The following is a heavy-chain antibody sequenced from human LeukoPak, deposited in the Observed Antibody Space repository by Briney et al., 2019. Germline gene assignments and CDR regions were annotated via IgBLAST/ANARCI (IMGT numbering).Heavy chain of an antibody. V-gene: IGHV1-18*01. CDR2: ISPYNGKI. D-gene: IGHD1-1*01. CDR3: ARLISLTTPPYFYYDMDV. Sequence: ASVKVSCKTSGYTFSNYDITWVRQAPGQGLEWMGWISPYNGKINYAQNIQGRVTMTTDTSTSTAYMELRSLRFEDTAVYYCARLISLTTPPYFYYDMDVWGQGTTVIVSS. CDR1: GYTFSNYD. J-gene: IGHJ6*02.